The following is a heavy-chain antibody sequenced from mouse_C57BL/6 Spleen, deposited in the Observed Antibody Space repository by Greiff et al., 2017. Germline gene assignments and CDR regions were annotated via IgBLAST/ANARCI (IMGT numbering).Heavy chain of an antibody. CDR3: AREERDWYFDV. J-gene: IGHJ1*03. V-gene: IGHV1-82*01. CDR1: GYAFSSSW. Sequence: VKLQQSGPELVKPGASVKISCKASGYAFSSSWMNWVKQRPGKGLEWIGRIYPGDGDTNYNGKLKGKATLTADKSSSTAYMQLSSLTSEDSAVYFCAREERDWYFDVWGTGTTVTVSS. CDR2: IYPGDGDT.